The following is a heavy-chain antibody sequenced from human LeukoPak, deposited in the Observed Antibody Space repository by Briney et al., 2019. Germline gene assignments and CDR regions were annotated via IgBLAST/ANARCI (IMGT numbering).Heavy chain of an antibody. V-gene: IGHV1-2*02. D-gene: IGHD5-18*01. CDR2: INPNSGGT. CDR1: GYTFTGYY. CDR3: ARTFASYYLSGLDY. J-gene: IGHJ4*02. Sequence: ASVKVSCKASGYTFTGYYMHWVRQAPGQGLEWMGWINPNSGGTNYAQKFQGRVTMTRDTSITAAYMELSSLRSDDTAVYYCARTFASYYLSGLDYWGQGTLVTVSS.